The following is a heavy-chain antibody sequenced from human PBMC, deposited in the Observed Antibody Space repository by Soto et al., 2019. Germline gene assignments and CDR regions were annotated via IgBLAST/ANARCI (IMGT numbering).Heavy chain of an antibody. D-gene: IGHD2-15*01. CDR1: YDSISSSSNY. V-gene: IGHV4-39*01. CDR2: IYYSGST. CDR3: ARLPQAAQLDY. J-gene: IGHJ4*02. Sequence: PSQTLSLTCTVSYDSISSSSNYWGFIRQPPGKVLEYIGSIYYSGSTNYNPSLRSRVTISIDRSNNQFSLKLSSVTATDTAIYYCARLPQAAQLDYWGQGTLVTVSS.